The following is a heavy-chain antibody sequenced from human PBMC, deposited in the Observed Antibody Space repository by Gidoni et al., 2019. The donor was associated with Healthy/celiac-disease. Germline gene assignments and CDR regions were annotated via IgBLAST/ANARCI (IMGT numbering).Heavy chain of an antibody. V-gene: IGHV3-21*01. D-gene: IGHD5-18*01. CDR2: ISSSISYI. J-gene: IGHJ6*02. Sequence: EVQLVEYGGGLVKPGGSLRLSCAASGFTFSSYSMNWFRQAPGKGLEWVSSISSSISYIYYADSVKGRFTISRDNAKTSLYLQMNSLRAEDTAVYYCARMGYSYGHYYYYGMDVWGQGTTVTVSS. CDR3: ARMGYSYGHYYYYGMDV. CDR1: GFTFSSYS.